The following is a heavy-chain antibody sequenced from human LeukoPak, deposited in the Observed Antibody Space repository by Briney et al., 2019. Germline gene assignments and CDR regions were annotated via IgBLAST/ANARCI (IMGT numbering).Heavy chain of an antibody. CDR1: KFTFSNYG. CDR3: AKEYDSGGYGAYFDY. D-gene: IGHD3-10*01. CDR2: ISFDGRTK. J-gene: IGHJ4*02. Sequence: GRSLSLSCTASKFTFSNYGMQWVRQAPGKGLEWVAVISFDGRTKHYADSVKGRFTLSRDNSRNTLDLQMNSLGPEDTAVYYCAKEYDSGGYGAYFDYWGRGTLVTVSS. V-gene: IGHV3-30*18.